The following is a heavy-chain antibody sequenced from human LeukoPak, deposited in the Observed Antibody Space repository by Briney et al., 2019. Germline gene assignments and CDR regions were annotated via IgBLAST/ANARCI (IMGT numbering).Heavy chain of an antibody. J-gene: IGHJ4*02. Sequence: SETLSLTCTVSGGSISSYYGSWIRLPPGKGLEWIGYIYYTGATYYNPSLKSRVTISLDTSKNQFSLKLSSVTAADAAVYYCARAGYSYGTGYYFDYWGQGALVTVSS. CDR2: IYYTGAT. V-gene: IGHV4-59*01. CDR1: GGSISSYY. CDR3: ARAGYSYGTGYYFDY. D-gene: IGHD5-18*01.